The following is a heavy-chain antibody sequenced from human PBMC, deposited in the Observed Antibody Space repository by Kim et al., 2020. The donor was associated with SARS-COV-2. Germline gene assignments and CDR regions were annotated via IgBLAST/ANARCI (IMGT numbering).Heavy chain of an antibody. V-gene: IGHV3-23*01. CDR3: AKARGTYYPLDY. J-gene: IGHJ4*02. Sequence: GGSLRLSCVASGLNFSNYAMNWVRQAPGGGLEWVSGLSGQGRSTYYADSVRGRFTISRDNSKNTLYLQMNSLRVEDTAIYYCAKARGTYYPLDYWGQGTPVTVSS. CDR2: LSGQGRST. D-gene: IGHD1-26*01. CDR1: GLNFSNYA.